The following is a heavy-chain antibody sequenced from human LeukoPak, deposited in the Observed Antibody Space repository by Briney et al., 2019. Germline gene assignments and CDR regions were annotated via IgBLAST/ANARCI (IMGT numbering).Heavy chain of an antibody. D-gene: IGHD3-16*01. Sequence: SQALSLTFAFSGYSLPNNSATWHWVRQSPSRGLEWLGRKYYRSRRYNDYALSENGRVTINPDASKKQFSLQLNSGTPEDTAMYYCAEGNGYPFDYWGQGTLVTVSS. V-gene: IGHV6-1*01. CDR2: KYYRSRRYN. J-gene: IGHJ4*02. CDR3: AEGNGYPFDY. CDR1: GYSLPNNSAT.